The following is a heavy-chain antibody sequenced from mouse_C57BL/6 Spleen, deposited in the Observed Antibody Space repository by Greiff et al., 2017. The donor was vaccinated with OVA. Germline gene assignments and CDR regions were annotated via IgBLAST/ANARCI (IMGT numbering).Heavy chain of an antibody. CDR3: TRELLRYLDY. CDR2: IYPGSGST. V-gene: IGHV1-55*01. D-gene: IGHD1-1*01. CDR1: GYTFTSYW. Sequence: VQLQQPGAELVKPGASVKMSCKASGYTFTSYWITWVKQRPGQGLEWIGDIYPGSGSTKYKEKFKSKATLTVDTSSSTAYMQLSSLTSEDSAVYYCTRELLRYLDYWGQGPTLTVSS. J-gene: IGHJ2*01.